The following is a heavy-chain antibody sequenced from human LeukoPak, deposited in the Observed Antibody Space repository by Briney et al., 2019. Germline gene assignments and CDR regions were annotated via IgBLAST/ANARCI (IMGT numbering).Heavy chain of an antibody. CDR1: GGSFSGYY. V-gene: IGHV4-34*01. Sequence: SETLSLTCAVYGGSFSGYYWSWIRQPPGKGLEWIGEINHSGSTNYNPSLKSRVTISVDTSKNQFSLKLSSVTAADTGVYYCARGRITMVRGVIITPRTKNKNWFDPWGQGTLVTVSS. CDR3: ARGRITMVRGVIITPRTKNKNWFDP. J-gene: IGHJ5*02. CDR2: INHSGST. D-gene: IGHD3-10*01.